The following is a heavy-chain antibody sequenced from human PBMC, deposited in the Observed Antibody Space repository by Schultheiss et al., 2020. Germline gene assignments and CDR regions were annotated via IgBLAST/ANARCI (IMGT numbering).Heavy chain of an antibody. V-gene: IGHV3-23*01. D-gene: IGHD6-19*01. CDR2: ISDGAGTT. Sequence: GGSLRLSCAASGFTFNTYAMNWVRQAPGKGLEWVSFISDGAGTTYYADSVRGRFIISRDNIRNTLYLQMIGLRVEDTAVYYCAKGLTSGWTRTYFNSWGQGTLVTVSS. CDR1: GFTFNTYA. J-gene: IGHJ4*02. CDR3: AKGLTSGWTRTYFNS.